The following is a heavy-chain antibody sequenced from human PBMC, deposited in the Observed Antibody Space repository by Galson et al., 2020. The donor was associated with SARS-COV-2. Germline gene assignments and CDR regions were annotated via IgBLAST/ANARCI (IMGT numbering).Heavy chain of an antibody. D-gene: IGHD3-10*01. CDR3: ARMYYYGSGPWYYYYGMDV. CDR2: ISAYNGNT. J-gene: IGHJ6*02. V-gene: IGHV1-18*01. Sequence: ASVKVSCKASGYTFTSYGISWVRKAPGQGLEWMGWISAYNGNTNYAQKLQGRVTMTTDTSTSTAYMELRSLRSDDTAVYYCARMYYYGSGPWYYYYGMDVWGQGTTVTVSS. CDR1: GYTFTSYG.